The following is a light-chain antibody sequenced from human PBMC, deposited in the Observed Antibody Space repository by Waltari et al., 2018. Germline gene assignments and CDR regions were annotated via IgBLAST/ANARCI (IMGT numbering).Light chain of an antibody. V-gene: IGKV3-15*01. Sequence: DIVMTQSPASLSLSPGERATLSCRASQSVTTNLAWYQQKPGQAPRLLIYGASTRAAGIPVRFSGSGSGTEFTLTVSGLQSEDFAIYYCQQYNDWPPWTFGQGTKVEIK. J-gene: IGKJ1*01. CDR1: QSVTTN. CDR2: GAS. CDR3: QQYNDWPPWT.